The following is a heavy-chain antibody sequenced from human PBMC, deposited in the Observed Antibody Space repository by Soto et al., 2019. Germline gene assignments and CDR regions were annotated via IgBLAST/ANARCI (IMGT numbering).Heavy chain of an antibody. CDR3: ARDKITGLFDY. D-gene: IGHD2-8*02. V-gene: IGHV4-59*12. CDR2: IFHTGST. Sequence: SETLSLTCTVSGGSISSYYLNWIRQPPGKGLEWIGYIFHTGSTNYNPSLKSRVTISVDTSKNQFSLKLTSVTAADTAVYYCARDKITGLFDYWGQGTLVTVSS. J-gene: IGHJ4*02. CDR1: GGSISSYY.